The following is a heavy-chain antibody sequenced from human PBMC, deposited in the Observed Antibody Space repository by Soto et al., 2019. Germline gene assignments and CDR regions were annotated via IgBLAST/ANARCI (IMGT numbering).Heavy chain of an antibody. V-gene: IGHV3-13*01. Sequence: GGSLRLSCAASGFTFSSYDMHWVRQATGKGLEWVSAIGTAGDTYYPGSVKGRFTISRENAKNSLYLQMNSLRAGDTAVYYCARGPLRGFGELLYYFDYWGQGTLVTVSS. CDR3: ARGPLRGFGELLYYFDY. D-gene: IGHD3-10*01. CDR2: IGTAGDT. J-gene: IGHJ4*02. CDR1: GFTFSSYD.